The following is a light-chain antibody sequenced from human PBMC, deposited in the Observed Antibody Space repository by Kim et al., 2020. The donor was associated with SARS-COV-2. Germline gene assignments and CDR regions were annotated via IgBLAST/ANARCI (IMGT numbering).Light chain of an antibody. CDR2: DVT. J-gene: IGLJ1*01. CDR3: SSYTSSTTLS. Sequence: GQSINISCTGTSSDIGAYNYVSWYQSLPGKAPKLIIYDVTKRPSGVSDRFSGSKSGDTASVTISGLQAEDEADYHCSSYTSSTTLSFGTGTKVTVL. CDR1: SSDIGAYNY. V-gene: IGLV2-14*03.